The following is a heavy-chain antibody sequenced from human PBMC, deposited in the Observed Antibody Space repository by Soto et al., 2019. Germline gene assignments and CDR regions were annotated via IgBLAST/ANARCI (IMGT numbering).Heavy chain of an antibody. V-gene: IGHV3-66*01. J-gene: IGHJ6*02. CDR1: GFTVSSNY. CDR2: IYSGGST. D-gene: IGHD3-3*01. Sequence: EVQLVESGGGLVQPGGSLRLSCAASGFTVSSNYMSWVRQAPGKGLEWVSVIYSGGSTYYADSVKGRFTISRDNSKNTLYLQMNSLRAEDTAVYYCASGCTIYSTSCVGDVWGQGTTVTVSS. CDR3: ASGCTIYSTSCVGDV.